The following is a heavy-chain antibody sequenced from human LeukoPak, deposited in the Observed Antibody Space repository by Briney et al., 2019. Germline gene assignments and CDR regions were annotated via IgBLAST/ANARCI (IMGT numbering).Heavy chain of an antibody. D-gene: IGHD3-10*01. V-gene: IGHV4-34*01. Sequence: PSETLSLTCAVYGGSFSGYYWSWIRQPPGKGLEWIGEINHSGSTNYNPSLKSRVTISVDTSKNQFPLKLSSVTAADTAVYYCARDRAADDAFDIWGQGTMVTVSS. CDR3: ARDRAADDAFDI. J-gene: IGHJ3*02. CDR2: INHSGST. CDR1: GGSFSGYY.